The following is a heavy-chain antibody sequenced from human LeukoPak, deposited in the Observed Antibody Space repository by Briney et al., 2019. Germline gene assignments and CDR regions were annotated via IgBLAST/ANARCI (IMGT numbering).Heavy chain of an antibody. CDR3: AKAAGVKTFGEVIVSTHRPNIDY. CDR2: IRYDGSNK. D-gene: IGHD3-16*02. CDR1: GFTFSSYG. V-gene: IGHV3-30*02. J-gene: IGHJ4*02. Sequence: GGSLRLSCAASGFTFSSYGMHWVRQAPGKGLEWVAFIRYDGSNKYYADSVKGRFTISRDNSKNTLYLQMNSLRAEDTAVYYCAKAAGVKTFGEVIVSTHRPNIDYWGQGTLVIVSS.